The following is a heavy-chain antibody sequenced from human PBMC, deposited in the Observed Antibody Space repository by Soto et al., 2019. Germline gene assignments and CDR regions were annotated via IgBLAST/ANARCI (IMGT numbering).Heavy chain of an antibody. CDR3: ARWGGLSCSGAVCFKKPFDY. J-gene: IGHJ4*02. V-gene: IGHV1-69*06. CDR2: IIPISGTT. Sequence: QVQLVQSGAEVKRPASSMKVSCKPSGGTFNNYAINWVRQAPGQGLEWMGAIIPISGTTKNAQKSQGKVTITADKSTSTVYVDLSSLRSEDTAVYYCARWGGLSCSGAVCFKKPFDYWGQGTLVTVSS. D-gene: IGHD2-8*02. CDR1: GGTFNNYA.